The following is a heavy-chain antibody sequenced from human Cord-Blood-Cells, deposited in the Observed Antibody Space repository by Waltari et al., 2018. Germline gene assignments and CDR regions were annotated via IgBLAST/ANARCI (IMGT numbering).Heavy chain of an antibody. J-gene: IGHJ6*03. CDR1: GGSTSSGDYY. V-gene: IGHV4-30-4*08. CDR2: IYYSGST. CDR3: ARVVRYFDQYYYYYYMDV. Sequence: QVQLQESGPGLVKPSQTLSLTYTVSGGSTSSGDYYCSWIRQPPGKGLEWIGYIYYSGSTYYNPSLKSRVTISVDTSKNQFSLKLSSVTAADTAVYYCARVVRYFDQYYYYYYMDVWGKGTTVTVSS. D-gene: IGHD3-9*01.